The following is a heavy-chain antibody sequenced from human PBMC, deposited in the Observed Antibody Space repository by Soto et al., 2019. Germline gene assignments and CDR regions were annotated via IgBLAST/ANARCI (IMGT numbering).Heavy chain of an antibody. D-gene: IGHD3-10*01. CDR2: IIPLFGTT. J-gene: IGHJ6*02. CDR1: GDTFKNCV. V-gene: IGHV1-69*01. Sequence: QVQVVQSGVEVRRPGSSVKVSCKASGDTFKNCVISWVRQAPGQSLEWMGGIIPLFGTTDFAQRFQGRLTITTDESTTTAYMELSTLRSEDSATYYCAAELGFGKLSVVWGQGTMVIVSS. CDR3: AAELGFGKLSVV.